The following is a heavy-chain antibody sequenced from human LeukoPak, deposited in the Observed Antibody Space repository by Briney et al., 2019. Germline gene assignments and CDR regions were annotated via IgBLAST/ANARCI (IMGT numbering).Heavy chain of an antibody. CDR2: IIPIFGTA. Sequence: SVKVSCKASGGTFSSYAISWVRQAPGQGLEWMGGIIPIFGTANYAQKFQGRVTMTTDTSTSTAYMELRSLRSDDTAVYYCARWDDYASSGYYNYFDYWGQGTLVTVSS. D-gene: IGHD3-22*01. CDR3: ARWDDYASSGYYNYFDY. CDR1: GGTFSSYA. V-gene: IGHV1-69*05. J-gene: IGHJ4*02.